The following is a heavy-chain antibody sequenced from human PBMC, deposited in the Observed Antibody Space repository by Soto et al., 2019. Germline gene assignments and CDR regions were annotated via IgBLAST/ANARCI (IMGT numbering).Heavy chain of an antibody. CDR2: ISYDGSNK. J-gene: IGHJ6*02. CDR1: GFTFSSYG. CDR3: AKAYSDPIDYYYYYGMDV. V-gene: IGHV3-30*18. D-gene: IGHD5-18*01. Sequence: GSLRLSCAASGFTFSSYGMHWVRQAPGKGLEWVAVISYDGSNKYYADSVKGRFTISRDNSKNTLYLQMNSLRAEDTAVYYCAKAYSDPIDYYYYYGMDVWGQGTTVTVSS.